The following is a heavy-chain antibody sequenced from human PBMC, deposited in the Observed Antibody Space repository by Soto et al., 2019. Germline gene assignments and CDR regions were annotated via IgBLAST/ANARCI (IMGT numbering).Heavy chain of an antibody. Sequence: QVQLVQSGAEVKKPGASVKVSCKASGYMFSSYAMHWARQAPGQSLEWMGWINADNGNTKYSQKFQRRVTISRDTSAMTAYMELSSLRSEDTALYYCARTGGWNDAIDYWGQGALVTVSS. D-gene: IGHD1-1*01. J-gene: IGHJ4*02. CDR3: ARTGGWNDAIDY. CDR2: INADNGNT. V-gene: IGHV1-3*01. CDR1: GYMFSSYA.